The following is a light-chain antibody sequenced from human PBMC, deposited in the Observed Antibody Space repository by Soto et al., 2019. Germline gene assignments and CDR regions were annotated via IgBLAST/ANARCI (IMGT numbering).Light chain of an antibody. J-gene: IGKJ1*01. Sequence: EIVLTQSPGTLSLSPGERATLSCRASQTVTSNYLAWYQRKPGQAPRLLIYGASSRATDIPDRFSGSGSGTAFTLTPTRLEPEDFAVYFCQQYAGSPSTFGQGTKVDIK. CDR2: GAS. CDR1: QTVTSNY. CDR3: QQYAGSPST. V-gene: IGKV3-20*01.